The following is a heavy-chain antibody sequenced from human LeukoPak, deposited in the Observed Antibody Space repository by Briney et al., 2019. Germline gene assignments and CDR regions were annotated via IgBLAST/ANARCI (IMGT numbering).Heavy chain of an antibody. CDR3: ASPGIAVAGAHDAFDI. CDR2: IYCSGST. CDR1: VGSFCGYY. J-gene: IGHJ3*02. D-gene: IGHD6-19*01. V-gene: IGHV4-31*11. Sequence: SETLSLTCAVYVGSFCGYYWSWIRHHPWKGLEWLVYIYCSGSTYYNPSLKSRVTISVDTSKNQFSLKLSSVTAADTAVYYCASPGIAVAGAHDAFDIWGQGTMVTVSS.